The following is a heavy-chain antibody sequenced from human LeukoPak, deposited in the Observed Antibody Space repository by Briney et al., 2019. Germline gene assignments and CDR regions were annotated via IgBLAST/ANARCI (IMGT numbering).Heavy chain of an antibody. CDR2: IWFDGSGT. D-gene: IGHD2-2*01. Sequence: GGSLRLSCVASGFTFSNYGMHWVRQAPGKGLEWVAIIWFDGSGTYYADSVKGRVTFSRDNSKNTLYLQMNSLRAEDTAMYYCARYASTHYFDSWSQGTLVTVSP. V-gene: IGHV3-33*01. J-gene: IGHJ4*02. CDR1: GFTFSNYG. CDR3: ARYASTHYFDS.